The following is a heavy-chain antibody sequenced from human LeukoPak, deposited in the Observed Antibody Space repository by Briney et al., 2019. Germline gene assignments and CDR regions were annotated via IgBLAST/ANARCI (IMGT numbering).Heavy chain of an antibody. CDR2: ISAYSGKT. V-gene: IGHV1-18*01. CDR3: ARGESPDYDVLTGYYLICHPFDI. J-gene: IGHJ3*02. D-gene: IGHD3-9*01. CDR1: GYTFNNYG. Sequence: RASVKVSCKASGYTFNNYGISWVRQAPGQGLEWMGWISAYSGKTNYAQNLQGRVTMTTDTSTSTAYMELRSLRSDDTALYYCARGESPDYDVLTGYYLICHPFDIWGQGTMVTVSS.